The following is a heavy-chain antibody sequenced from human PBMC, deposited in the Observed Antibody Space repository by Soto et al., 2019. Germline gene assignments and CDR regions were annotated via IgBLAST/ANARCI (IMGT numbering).Heavy chain of an antibody. J-gene: IGHJ1*01. CDR1: GGSISSGDYY. V-gene: IGHV4-30-4*01. CDR3: ARSGGGNPYLQH. Sequence: PSETLSLTCTVSGGSISSGDYYWSWIRQPPGKGLEWIGYIYYSGSTYYNPSLKSRVTISVDTSKNQFSLKLSSVTAADTAVYYCARSGGGNPYLQHWGQGTLVTVSS. CDR2: IYYSGST. D-gene: IGHD2-15*01.